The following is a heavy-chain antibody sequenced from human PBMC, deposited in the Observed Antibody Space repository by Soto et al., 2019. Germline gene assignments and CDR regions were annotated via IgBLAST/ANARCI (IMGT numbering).Heavy chain of an antibody. Sequence: ASVKVSCKASGYTFTGYYMHWVRQAPGQGLEWMGWISPNSGGTNYAQKFQGRVTMTRDTSISTAYMELSRLRSDDTAVYYCASQNPGYYDFWSGYPHDYYYYGMDVWGQGTTVTVSS. J-gene: IGHJ6*02. CDR3: ASQNPGYYDFWSGYPHDYYYYGMDV. V-gene: IGHV1-2*02. CDR1: GYTFTGYY. CDR2: ISPNSGGT. D-gene: IGHD3-3*01.